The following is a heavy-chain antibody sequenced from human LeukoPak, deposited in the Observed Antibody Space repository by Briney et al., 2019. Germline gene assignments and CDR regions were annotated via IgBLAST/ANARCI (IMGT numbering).Heavy chain of an antibody. J-gene: IGHJ3*02. D-gene: IGHD3-22*01. V-gene: IGHV1-24*01. CDR1: GGTFSSYA. Sequence: GASVKVSCKASGGTFSSYAISWVRQAPGKGLEWMGGFDPEDGETIYAQKFQGRVTMTEDTSTDTAYMELSSLRSEDTAVYYCATLITMIEGDAFDIWGQGTMVTVSS. CDR3: ATLITMIEGDAFDI. CDR2: FDPEDGET.